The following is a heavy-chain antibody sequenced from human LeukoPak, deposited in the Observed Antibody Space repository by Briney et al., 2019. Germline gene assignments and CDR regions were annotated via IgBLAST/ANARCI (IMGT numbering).Heavy chain of an antibody. CDR1: GGSFSGYY. CDR2: INHRGST. J-gene: IGHJ4*02. CDR3: ARGGDYEALFDY. V-gene: IGHV4-34*01. Sequence: SETLSLTCAVCGGSFSGYYWSWIRQPPGKGLEWIGEINHRGSTIYNPSLKSRVTISVDTSKNQFSLKLSSVTAADTAVYYCARGGDYEALFDYWGQGTLVTVSS. D-gene: IGHD4-17*01.